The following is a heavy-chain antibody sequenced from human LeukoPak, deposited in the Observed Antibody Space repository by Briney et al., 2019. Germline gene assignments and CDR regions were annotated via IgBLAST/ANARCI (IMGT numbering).Heavy chain of an antibody. V-gene: IGHV4-61*02. D-gene: IGHD3-22*01. CDR2: ISSSGST. CDR3: TRGPYSYDSSGAFDI. Sequence: SETLSLTCTVSGDSISSGDYYWSWIRQPAGKGLEWIGRISSSGSTNYNPSLKSRVTISVDTSKNQFSLKLSSVTAADTAVYFCTRGPYSYDSSGAFDIWGQGTMVTVSS. CDR1: GDSISSGDYY. J-gene: IGHJ3*02.